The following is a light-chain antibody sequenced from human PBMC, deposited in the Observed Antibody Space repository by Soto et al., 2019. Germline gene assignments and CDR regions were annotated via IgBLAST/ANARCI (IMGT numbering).Light chain of an antibody. CDR2: DAS. CDR3: QQRSNWPPALT. V-gene: IGKV3-11*01. J-gene: IGKJ4*01. Sequence: EIVLTQSPATLSLSPGERATLSCRASQSVSRYLDWYQQKPGQAPRLLIYDASSRATGIPARFSGSASGTDFTLTISSLEPEDFAVYYCQQRSNWPPALTFGGGTKVEIK. CDR1: QSVSRY.